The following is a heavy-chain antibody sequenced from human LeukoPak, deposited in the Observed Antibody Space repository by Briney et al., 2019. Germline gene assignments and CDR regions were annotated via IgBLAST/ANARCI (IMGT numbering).Heavy chain of an antibody. CDR3: AKATRVVHGSGSYYKEGY. Sequence: GGSLRLSCAASGFTFDDYGMSWVRQAPGKGLEWVSGINWNGGSTGYADSVKGRFTISRDNAKNSLYLQMNSLRAEDTALYYCAKATRVVHGSGSYYKEGYWGQGTLVTVSS. CDR2: INWNGGST. V-gene: IGHV3-20*04. CDR1: GFTFDDYG. D-gene: IGHD3-10*01. J-gene: IGHJ4*02.